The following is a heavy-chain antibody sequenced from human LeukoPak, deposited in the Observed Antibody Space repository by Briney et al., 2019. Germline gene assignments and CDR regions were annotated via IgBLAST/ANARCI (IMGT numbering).Heavy chain of an antibody. CDR3: ARQERIAAAGIDY. CDR1: GGSISSSSYY. V-gene: IGHV4-39*01. D-gene: IGHD6-13*01. CDR2: IYYSGST. Sequence: SETLSLTCTVSGGSISSSSYYWGWIRQPPGKGLEWIGSIYYSGSTYYNPSLKGRVTISVDTSKNQFSLKLSSVTAADTAVYYCARQERIAAAGIDYWGQGTLVTVSS. J-gene: IGHJ4*02.